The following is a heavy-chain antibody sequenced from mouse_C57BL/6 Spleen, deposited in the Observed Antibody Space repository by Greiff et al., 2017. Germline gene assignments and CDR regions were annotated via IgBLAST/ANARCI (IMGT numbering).Heavy chain of an antibody. Sequence: VQLQQSGAELVRPGTSVTVSCKASGYAFTNYLIEWVKQRPGQGLEWIGVINPGSGGTNYNEKFKGKATLTADKSSSTAYMQLSSLTSEDSAVYVCARDYGSSYDWYFDVWGTGTTVTVSS. J-gene: IGHJ1*03. CDR3: ARDYGSSYDWYFDV. CDR2: INPGSGGT. CDR1: GYAFTNYL. V-gene: IGHV1-54*01. D-gene: IGHD1-1*01.